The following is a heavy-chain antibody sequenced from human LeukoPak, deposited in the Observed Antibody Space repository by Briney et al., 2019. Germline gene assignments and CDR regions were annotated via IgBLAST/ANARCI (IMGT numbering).Heavy chain of an antibody. CDR2: FDPEDGET. J-gene: IGHJ4*02. CDR1: GYTLTELC. V-gene: IGHV1-24*01. Sequence: ASVKVSCKISGYTLTELCMHWVRQAPGKGLEWMGGFDPEDGETIYAQKFQGRVTMTEDTSTDTAYMELSSLRSEDTAVYYCATHRNGIVVVPAARYQFDYWGQGTLVTVSS. CDR3: ATHRNGIVVVPAARYQFDY. D-gene: IGHD2-2*01.